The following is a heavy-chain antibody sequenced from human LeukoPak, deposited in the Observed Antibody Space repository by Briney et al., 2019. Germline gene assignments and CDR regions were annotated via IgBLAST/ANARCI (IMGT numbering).Heavy chain of an antibody. CDR3: ARDLSFGAPYNWFDP. V-gene: IGHV3-23*01. D-gene: IGHD3-10*01. CDR1: GFTFSSYG. Sequence: GGSLRLSCAASGFTFSSYGMSWVRQAPGKGLEWVSAISGSGGTTYYADSVKGRFTISRDNSMNTLYPQMNNLRAEDTAVYYCARDLSFGAPYNWFDPWGQGTLVTVSS. J-gene: IGHJ5*02. CDR2: ISGSGGTT.